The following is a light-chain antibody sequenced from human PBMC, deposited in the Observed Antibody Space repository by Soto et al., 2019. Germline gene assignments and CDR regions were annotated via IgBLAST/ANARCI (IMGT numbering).Light chain of an antibody. V-gene: IGKV3-11*01. CDR2: APS. CDR3: QQHYSWPLT. J-gene: IGKJ4*02. CDR1: QSVSSN. Sequence: EIGLTQSPATLSLSPGDRATLSCRASQSVSSNLAWYQQKPGQAPRLLIHAPSTRATGVPDMFSGSGSGTEFTLTISSLQPEDSAMYYCQQHYSWPLTFGGGTHVEIK.